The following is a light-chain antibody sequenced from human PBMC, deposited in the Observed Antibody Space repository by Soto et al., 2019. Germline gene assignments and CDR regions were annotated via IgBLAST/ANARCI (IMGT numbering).Light chain of an antibody. CDR2: WAS. V-gene: IGKV4-1*01. Sequence: DIVMTQSPDSLAVSLGERATINCKSSQSILYSSNNKNYLAWYQQKPRQPPKLLIYWASTRQSGVPDRFSGSGSGTEFTRTISSLQAEDVAVYYCQQYFSSGYTFGQGTRLEIK. J-gene: IGKJ2*01. CDR1: QSILYSSNNKNY. CDR3: QQYFSSGYT.